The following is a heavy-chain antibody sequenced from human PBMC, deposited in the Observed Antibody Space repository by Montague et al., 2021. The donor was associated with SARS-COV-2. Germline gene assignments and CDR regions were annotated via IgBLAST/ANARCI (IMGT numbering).Heavy chain of an antibody. CDR1: GFTVSSTY. V-gene: IGHV3-66*01. Sequence: SLRLSCAASGFTVSSTYMNWVRQVPGKGLEWVSSIPSSSVTYSADSLKGRFTISRDNSKNTVYLQMNSLRAEDTAVYFCARESSQFFGSGPLDYWSQGSLVTVSS. D-gene: IGHD3-10*01. CDR2: IPSSSVT. CDR3: ARESSQFFGSGPLDY. J-gene: IGHJ4*02.